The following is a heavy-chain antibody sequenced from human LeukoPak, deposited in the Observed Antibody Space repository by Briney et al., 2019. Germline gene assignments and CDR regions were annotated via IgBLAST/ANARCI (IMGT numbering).Heavy chain of an antibody. V-gene: IGHV4-34*01. CDR3: TRSDSSGYYYTFDY. Sequence: KSSETLSLTCAVYGGSFSGYYWSWIRQPPGKGLEWIGEINHSGSTNYNPSLKSRVTISVDTSKNQFSLKLSSVTAADTAVYYCTRSDSSGYYYTFDYWGQGTLVIVSS. J-gene: IGHJ4*02. CDR2: INHSGST. CDR1: GGSFSGYY. D-gene: IGHD3-22*01.